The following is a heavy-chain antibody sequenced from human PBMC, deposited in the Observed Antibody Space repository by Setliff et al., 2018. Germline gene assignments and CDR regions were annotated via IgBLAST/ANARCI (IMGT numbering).Heavy chain of an antibody. CDR1: GGTFSSYG. CDR2: TIPIFGTT. J-gene: IGHJ6*03. D-gene: IGHD3-22*01. Sequence: SVKVSCKASGGTFSSYGISWVRQAPGQGLEWMGVTIPIFGTTDYAQKFQGRVTIITDESTSTAFMQLSSLRSEDTSVYYCVREGVDSRSSTGYRYYMDVWGKGTTVTVSS. CDR3: VREGVDSRSSTGYRYYMDV. V-gene: IGHV1-69*05.